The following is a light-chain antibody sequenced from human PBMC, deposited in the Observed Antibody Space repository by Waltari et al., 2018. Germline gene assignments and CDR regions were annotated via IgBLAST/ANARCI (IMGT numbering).Light chain of an antibody. Sequence: EIVMTQSPATLSVSPGERATLSCRASQTINSDLAWYQQKPGQAPRLLIYAASTRATGIPVRFSGSGSGTEFTLTISSLQSEDFAVYYCQQYNGWRTFGQGTRVEIK. CDR2: AAS. J-gene: IGKJ2*01. CDR3: QQYNGWRT. V-gene: IGKV3D-15*01. CDR1: QTINSD.